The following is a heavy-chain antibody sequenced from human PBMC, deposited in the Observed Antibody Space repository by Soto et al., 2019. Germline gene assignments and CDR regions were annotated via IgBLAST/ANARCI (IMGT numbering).Heavy chain of an antibody. CDR1: GYIIKNYW. CDR2: IFPDDSDT. Sequence: GESLKISCKASGYIIKNYWIGWVRQMPGQGLGWMGIIFPDDSDTRYSPSFQGHVTISVDKSISTAYVQWSSLKASGSAIYYCFRGGVTSRTFDYWGQGTLVTVSS. CDR3: FRGGVTSRTFDY. D-gene: IGHD3-16*01. J-gene: IGHJ4*02. V-gene: IGHV5-51*01.